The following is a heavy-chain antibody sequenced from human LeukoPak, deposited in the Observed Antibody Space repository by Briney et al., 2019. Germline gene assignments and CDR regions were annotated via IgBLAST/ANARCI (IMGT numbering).Heavy chain of an antibody. Sequence: SVKVSCEASGVTFSRLVVSWVRQAPGQGLEWMGQIIPYFGTSNYAQNFQGRVTLTADEATNTAYMELNRLRSDDTAVYYCTRDGGDYGASGSYPDYWGQGTLVTVSS. CDR2: IIPYFGTS. CDR3: TRDGGDYGASGSYPDY. CDR1: GVTFSRLV. V-gene: IGHV1-69*13. J-gene: IGHJ4*02. D-gene: IGHD3-10*01.